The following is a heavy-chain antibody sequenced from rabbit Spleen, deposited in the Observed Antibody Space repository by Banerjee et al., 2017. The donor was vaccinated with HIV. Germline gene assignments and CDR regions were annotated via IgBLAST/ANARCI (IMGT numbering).Heavy chain of an antibody. Sequence: APGKGLEWIACIDTGSRDFTYYASWAKGRFTISKTSSTTVTLKMTSLTAADTATYFCARDAGSGHYIDAYFDLWGQGTLVTVS. D-gene: IGHD8-1*01. J-gene: IGHJ4*01. V-gene: IGHV1S40*01. CDR2: IDTGSRDFT. CDR3: ARDAGSGHYIDAYFDL.